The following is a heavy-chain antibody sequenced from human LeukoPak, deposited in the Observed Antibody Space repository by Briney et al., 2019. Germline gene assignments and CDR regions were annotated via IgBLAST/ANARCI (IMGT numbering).Heavy chain of an antibody. CDR2: ISYDGSNK. J-gene: IGHJ6*02. D-gene: IGHD1-26*01. V-gene: IGHV3-30*03. Sequence: GGSLRLSCAASGFTFSSYGMHWVRQAPGKGLEWVAVISYDGSNKYYADSVKGRFTISRDNSKNTLYLQMNSLRAEDTAVYYCARVSVGATIYYYYYGMDVWGQGTTVTVSS. CDR3: ARVSVGATIYYYYYGMDV. CDR1: GFTFSSYG.